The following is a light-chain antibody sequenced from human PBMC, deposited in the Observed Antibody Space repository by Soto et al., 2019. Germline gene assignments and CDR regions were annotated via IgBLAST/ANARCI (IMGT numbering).Light chain of an antibody. CDR3: QQYHAYPPT. V-gene: IGKV1-8*01. CDR2: SAS. CDR1: QSIGTY. J-gene: IGKJ1*01. Sequence: AIRMTQSPPSFSASTGDRVTITCRASQSIGTYLAWYQQRPGKAPNLLIYSASILQSGVPSRFSGSGSGTDFPLPITSLQSEDFATFYFQQYHAYPPTFGQGTNVEIK.